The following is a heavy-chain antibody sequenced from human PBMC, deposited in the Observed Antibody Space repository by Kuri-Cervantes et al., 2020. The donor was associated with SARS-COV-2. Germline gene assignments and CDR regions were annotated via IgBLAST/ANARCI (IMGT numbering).Heavy chain of an antibody. J-gene: IGHJ4*02. CDR2: ISSSSSYI. CDR3: ASQGAVY. CDR1: GFTFSSYS. Sequence: GESLKISCAASGFTFSSYSMNWVRQAPGKGLEWVSSISSSSSYIYYADSVKGRFTISRYNAKNSLYLQMNSLRAEDTAVYYCASQGAVYWGQGTLVTVSS. D-gene: IGHD1-26*01. V-gene: IGHV3-21*01.